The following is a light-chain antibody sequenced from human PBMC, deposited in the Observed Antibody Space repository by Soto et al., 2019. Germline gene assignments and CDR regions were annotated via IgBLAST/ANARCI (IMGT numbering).Light chain of an antibody. CDR2: VDT. Sequence: QSVLTQPASVSGSPGQSITISCPGTVGLVSWYQQHPGKVPKLIIYVDTRRPSGVSSLCSGSKSIDTASLTISGLQTEDEADYYCCLYVGGRTYVFGTGTKVTVL. CDR1: VGL. V-gene: IGLV2-23*01. J-gene: IGLJ1*01. CDR3: CLYVGGRTYV.